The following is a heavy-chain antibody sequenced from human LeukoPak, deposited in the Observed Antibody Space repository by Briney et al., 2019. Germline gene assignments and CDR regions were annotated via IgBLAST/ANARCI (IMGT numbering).Heavy chain of an antibody. Sequence: PGGSLRLSCAASGFTFSSYAMHWVRQAPGKGLEWVAVISYDGSNKYYADSVKGRFTISRDNSKNTLYLQMSSLRAEDTAVYYCARAEIIAAAGTGTLVPFDYWGQGTLVTVSS. D-gene: IGHD6-13*01. CDR3: ARAEIIAAAGTGTLVPFDY. V-gene: IGHV3-30-3*01. CDR2: ISYDGSNK. CDR1: GFTFSSYA. J-gene: IGHJ4*02.